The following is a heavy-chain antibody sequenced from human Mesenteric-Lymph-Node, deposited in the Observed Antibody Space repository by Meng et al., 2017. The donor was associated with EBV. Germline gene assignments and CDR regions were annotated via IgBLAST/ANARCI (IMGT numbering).Heavy chain of an antibody. J-gene: IGHJ4*02. CDR2: IYTGDSDT. CDR3: ARIYGNYVDH. Sequence: ELLRVVSGAVGSKSGGAVKISWKGSGSSFTTYGICWVRQMTGKGLEWMGIIYTGDSDTRYSTSLQGQVTISADKSISTAYLQWSSLKASDTAMYYCARIYGNYVDHWGQGTLVTVSS. CDR1: GSSFTTYG. D-gene: IGHD3-16*01. V-gene: IGHV5-51*01.